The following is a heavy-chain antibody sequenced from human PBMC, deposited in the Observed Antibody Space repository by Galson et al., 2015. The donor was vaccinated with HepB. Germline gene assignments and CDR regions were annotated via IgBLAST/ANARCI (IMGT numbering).Heavy chain of an antibody. Sequence: SLRLSCAASGFTFSSYSMNWVRQAPGKGLERVSYISSSSSTIYYADSVKGRFTISRDNAKNSLYLQMNSLRAEDTAVYYCARDPDTVTTGDDAFDIWGQGTMVTVSS. CDR1: GFTFSSYS. D-gene: IGHD4-17*01. CDR3: ARDPDTVTTGDDAFDI. J-gene: IGHJ3*02. CDR2: ISSSSSTI. V-gene: IGHV3-48*01.